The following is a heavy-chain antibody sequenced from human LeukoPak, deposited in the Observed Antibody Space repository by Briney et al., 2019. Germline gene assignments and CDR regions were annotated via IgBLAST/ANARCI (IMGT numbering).Heavy chain of an antibody. CDR2: ITGTSYPK. J-gene: IGHJ4*02. CDR3: TRDGADTGFDFDY. Sequence: PGGSLRLSCAASGFTFSSYAMSWARQAPGKGLEWISYITGTSYPKMYGDSVRGRFTISRDNAQNSLYLQMNFLRAEDTAHYYCTRDGADTGFDFDYWGQGVLVTVSS. D-gene: IGHD2-8*02. V-gene: IGHV3-21*05. CDR1: GFTFSSYA.